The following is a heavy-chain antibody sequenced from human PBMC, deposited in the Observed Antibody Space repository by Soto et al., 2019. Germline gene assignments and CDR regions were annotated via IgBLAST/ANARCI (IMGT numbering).Heavy chain of an antibody. D-gene: IGHD5-18*01. CDR3: PRASRNSHYSNYTVV. CDR1: GYTFTSYD. Sequence: ASVKVSCKASGYTFTSYDINWVRQATGQGLEWMGWMNPNSGNTGYAQKFQGRVTMTRNTSISTAYMELSSLRSEDTAVYYCPRASRNSHYSNYTVVWGKGTTVTVSS. V-gene: IGHV1-8*01. J-gene: IGHJ6*03. CDR2: MNPNSGNT.